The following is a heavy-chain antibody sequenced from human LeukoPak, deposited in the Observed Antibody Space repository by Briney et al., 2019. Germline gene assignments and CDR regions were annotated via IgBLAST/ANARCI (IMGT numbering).Heavy chain of an antibody. Sequence: GGSLRLSCAASGFTFSSYSMNWVRQAPGKGLEWVSSISSSSSYIYYADSVKGRFTISRDNAKNSLYLQMNSLRAEDTAVYYCARDVRSPTWYYYGSGSSGVLDYWGQGTLVTVSS. CDR1: GFTFSSYS. V-gene: IGHV3-21*01. J-gene: IGHJ4*02. CDR3: ARDVRSPTWYYYGSGSSGVLDY. D-gene: IGHD3-10*01. CDR2: ISSSSSYI.